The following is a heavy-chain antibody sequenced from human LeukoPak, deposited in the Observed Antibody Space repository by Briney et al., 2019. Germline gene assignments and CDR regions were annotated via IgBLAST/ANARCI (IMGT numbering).Heavy chain of an antibody. Sequence: GGSLRLSCAASGFTFSSHAVTWVRQAPGKGLEWVSGICGSGTSTYYADSVKGRFTISRDNSKNTLYLQMNSLRAEDTALYYCAKVSDYDFWSGYSYSYFYMDVWGKGTTVTVSS. D-gene: IGHD3-3*01. CDR1: GFTFSSHA. V-gene: IGHV3-23*01. J-gene: IGHJ6*03. CDR2: ICGSGTST. CDR3: AKVSDYDFWSGYSYSYFYMDV.